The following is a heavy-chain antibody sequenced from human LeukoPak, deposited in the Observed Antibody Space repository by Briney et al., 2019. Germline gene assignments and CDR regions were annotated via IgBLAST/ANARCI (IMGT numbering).Heavy chain of an antibody. J-gene: IGHJ4*02. CDR3: ARRVVSAGPQYYFDY. Sequence: GEPLQFSWEGSGYRFTSYWSAWARQMLGKGLDWMRIIEPGDSETRYSPSFQGQVTISADKSISTAYLQWSSLKASDTAMYYCARRVVSAGPQYYFDYWGEGTLVTVSS. CDR1: GYRFTSYW. D-gene: IGHD6-13*01. V-gene: IGHV5-51*01. CDR2: IEPGDSET.